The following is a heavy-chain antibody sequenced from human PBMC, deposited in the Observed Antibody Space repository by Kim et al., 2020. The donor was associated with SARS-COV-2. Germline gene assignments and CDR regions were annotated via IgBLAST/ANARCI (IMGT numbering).Heavy chain of an antibody. CDR3: ARGLGVRFDY. J-gene: IGHJ4*02. Sequence: NKYYADSVKGRFTISRDNSKNTLYLQMNSLRAEDTAVYYCARGLGVRFDYWGQGTLVTVSS. D-gene: IGHD3-22*01. V-gene: IGHV3-33*01. CDR2: NK.